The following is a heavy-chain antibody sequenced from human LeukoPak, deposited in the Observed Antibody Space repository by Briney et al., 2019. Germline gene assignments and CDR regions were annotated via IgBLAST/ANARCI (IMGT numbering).Heavy chain of an antibody. CDR2: IWYDGSNK. J-gene: IGHJ5*02. CDR1: GFTFSSYG. CDR3: ARDLGATTFSSWFDP. V-gene: IGHV3-33*08. Sequence: GGSLRLSCAASGFTFSSYGMHWVRQAPGKGLEWVAVIWYDGSNKYYADSVKGRFTISRDNSKNTLYLQMNSLRAEDTAVYYCARDLGATTFSSWFDPWGQGTLVTVSS. D-gene: IGHD1-26*01.